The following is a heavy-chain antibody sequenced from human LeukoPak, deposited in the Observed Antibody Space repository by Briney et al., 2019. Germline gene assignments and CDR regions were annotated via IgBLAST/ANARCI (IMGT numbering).Heavy chain of an antibody. CDR1: GFPFSSYG. Sequence: GGSLRLSCAASGFPFSSYGMHWVRQAPGKGLEWVARLVYDERSDYANSVKGRFSVSRDNSKNTLFLDMSDLRVEDTAVYYCARDLSAAFDFWGQGVLVTVSS. CDR2: LVYDERS. V-gene: IGHV3-33*05. J-gene: IGHJ4*02. D-gene: IGHD6-19*01. CDR3: ARDLSAAFDF.